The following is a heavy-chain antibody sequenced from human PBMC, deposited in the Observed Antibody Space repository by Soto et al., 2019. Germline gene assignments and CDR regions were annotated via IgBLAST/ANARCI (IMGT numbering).Heavy chain of an antibody. CDR3: ARDKDRQQLGGNYYYIMDV. CDR1: GGTFSTSA. Sequence: QVQLVQSGAEVKKPGSSVKVSCKASGGTFSTSAISWVRQAPGQGLEWMGGIMPIFRTPDYAQKFQGRVTITADESTSTAYMELSGLRSEDTAVYYCARDKDRQQLGGNYYYIMDVWGQGTTVTVSS. V-gene: IGHV1-69*12. J-gene: IGHJ6*02. D-gene: IGHD3-3*02. CDR2: IMPIFRTP.